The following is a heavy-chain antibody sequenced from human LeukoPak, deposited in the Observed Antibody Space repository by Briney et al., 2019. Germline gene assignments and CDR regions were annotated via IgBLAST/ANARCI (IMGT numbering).Heavy chain of an antibody. D-gene: IGHD3-16*01. J-gene: IGHJ4*02. CDR2: IYYSGST. CDR1: GGSISSSSYY. Sequence: PSETLSLTCTVSGGSISSSSYYWGWIRQPPGKGLEWIGSIYYSGSTYYNPSLKSRVTISVDTSKNQFSLKLSSVTAADTAVYYCARGGSGELTEYWGQGTLVTVSS. CDR3: ARGGSGELTEY. V-gene: IGHV4-39*07.